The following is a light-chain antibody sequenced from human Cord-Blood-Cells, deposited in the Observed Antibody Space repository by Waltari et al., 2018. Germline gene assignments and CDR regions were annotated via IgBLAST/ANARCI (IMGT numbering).Light chain of an antibody. V-gene: IGLV2-23*01. Sequence: QSALTQPASVSGSPGQPITIPCTGTSSDVGGYNLVSWYQQHPGKAPKLMIYEGSKRPSGVSNRFSGSKSGNTASLTISGLQAEDEADYYCCSYAGSSTWVFGGGTKLTVL. CDR3: CSYAGSSTWV. CDR2: EGS. J-gene: IGLJ3*02. CDR1: SSDVGGYNL.